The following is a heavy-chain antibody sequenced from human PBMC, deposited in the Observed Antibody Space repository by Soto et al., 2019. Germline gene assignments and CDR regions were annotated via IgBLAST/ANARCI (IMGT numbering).Heavy chain of an antibody. V-gene: IGHV4-30-4*01. D-gene: IGHD3-22*01. CDR2: IYYRGSS. Sequence: SETLSLTCTVSGGSISSGDYYWSWIRQPPGKGLEWLGYIYYRGSSYSTRSLKSRVTISRDRYKRKFWLKLSSVSAADTAVYYCPGGGFPDSSGYPGNYWGQGTWVTVSS. CDR1: GGSISSGDYY. J-gene: IGHJ4*02. CDR3: PGGGFPDSSGYPGNY.